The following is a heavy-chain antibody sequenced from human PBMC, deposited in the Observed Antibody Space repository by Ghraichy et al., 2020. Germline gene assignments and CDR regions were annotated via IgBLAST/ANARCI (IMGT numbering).Heavy chain of an antibody. CDR1: GGTFSRYA. Sequence: SVKVSCKASGGTFSRYALDWVRQAPGQGLEWMGGVIPIFGTTNYAQKFQGRVTITADESTCTAYMELSSLRSEDTAVYYCARDGHCRGGTCYYGGMDVWGQGTTVTVSS. J-gene: IGHJ6*02. D-gene: IGHD2-15*01. CDR2: VIPIFGTT. CDR3: ARDGHCRGGTCYYGGMDV. V-gene: IGHV1-69*13.